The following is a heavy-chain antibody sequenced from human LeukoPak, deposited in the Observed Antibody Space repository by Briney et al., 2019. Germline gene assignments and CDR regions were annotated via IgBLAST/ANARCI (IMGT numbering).Heavy chain of an antibody. J-gene: IGHJ4*02. CDR3: AKGIQLWLGH. D-gene: IGHD5-18*01. Sequence: GGALRLSCAASGFTFSSYGMHWVRQAPGKGLEWVAGISYDGSNKYYADSVKGRFTISRDNSKNTLYLQMNSLSAEDTAVYYCAKGIQLWLGHGGQGTLVIVSS. CDR2: ISYDGSNK. CDR1: GFTFSSYG. V-gene: IGHV3-30*18.